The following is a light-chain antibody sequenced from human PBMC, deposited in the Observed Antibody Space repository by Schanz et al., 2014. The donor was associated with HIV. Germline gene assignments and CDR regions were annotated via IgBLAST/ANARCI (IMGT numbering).Light chain of an antibody. J-gene: IGLJ3*02. CDR1: NSNFRSNA. CDR2: NTY. CDR3: ATWDDSLNGWV. V-gene: IGLV1-44*01. Sequence: QSVLTQPPSTSGTPGQRVTMSCSGSNSNFRSNAVNWYQHLPGTAPKLLIYNTYHRPSGVPDRFSGSQSGTSASLAISGLQAEDEADFFCATWDDSLNGWVFGGGTQLTVL.